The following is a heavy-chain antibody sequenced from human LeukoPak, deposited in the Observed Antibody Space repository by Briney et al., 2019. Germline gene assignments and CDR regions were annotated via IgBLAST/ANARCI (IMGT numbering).Heavy chain of an antibody. D-gene: IGHD4-17*01. CDR1: GYTFTSYD. CDR2: MNPNSGNT. CDR3: ARHGDYADPY. J-gene: IGHJ4*02. V-gene: IGHV1-8*01. Sequence: ASVKVSCKASGYTFTSYDINWVRQAPGQGLEWMGWMNPNSGNTDYAQKFQGRVTMTRNTSISTAYMELSRLRSEDTAVYYCARHGDYADPYWGQGTLVTVSS.